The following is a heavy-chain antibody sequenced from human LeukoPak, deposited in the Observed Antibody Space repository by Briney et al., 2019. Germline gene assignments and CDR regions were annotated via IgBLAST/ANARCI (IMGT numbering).Heavy chain of an antibody. CDR3: ARLTFWSGSSTAFDY. V-gene: IGHV3-48*01. CDR2: ISSSSSTI. J-gene: IGHJ4*02. Sequence: GGSLRLSCAASGFTFSSYSMNWVRQAPGKGLEWVSYISSSSSTIYYADSVKGRFTISRDNAKNSLYLQMNSPRAEATAVYYCARLTFWSGSSTAFDYWGQATLVTVSS. D-gene: IGHD3-3*01. CDR1: GFTFSSYS.